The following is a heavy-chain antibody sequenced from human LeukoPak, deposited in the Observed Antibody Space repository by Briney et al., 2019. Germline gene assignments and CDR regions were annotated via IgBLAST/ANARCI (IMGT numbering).Heavy chain of an antibody. Sequence: SETLSLTCTVSGGSISSGSYYWSWIRQPAGKGLVWIGRIYTSGSTNYNPSLKSRVTISVDTSQNQFSLKLSSVTAADTAVYYCAREGDYYGSGSYVHYFDYWGQGTLVTVSS. D-gene: IGHD3-10*01. J-gene: IGHJ4*02. CDR2: IYTSGST. CDR3: AREGDYYGSGSYVHYFDY. CDR1: GGSISSGSYY. V-gene: IGHV4-61*02.